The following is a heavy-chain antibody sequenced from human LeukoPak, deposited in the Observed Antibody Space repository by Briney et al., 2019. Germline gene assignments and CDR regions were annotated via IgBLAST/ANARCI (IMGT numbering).Heavy chain of an antibody. J-gene: IGHJ4*02. D-gene: IGHD3-10*01. V-gene: IGHV1-2*06. CDR2: INPNSGGT. CDR3: ARIEERSYSYDY. CDR1: GYTFTGYY. Sequence: ASVKVSCKASGYTFTGYYMHWVRQAPGQGLEWMGRINPNSGGTNYAQKFQDRVTMTRDTSISTAYMELSRLKSDDTAVYYCARIEERSYSYDYWGQGALVTVSS.